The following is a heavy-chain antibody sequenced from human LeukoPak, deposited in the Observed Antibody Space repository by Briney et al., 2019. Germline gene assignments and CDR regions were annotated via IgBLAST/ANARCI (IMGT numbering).Heavy chain of an antibody. CDR2: IIPIFGTA. J-gene: IGHJ4*02. Sequence: VASVKVSCKASGGTFSSYAISWVRQAPGQGLEWMGGIIPIFGTANYAQKLQGRVTMTTDTSTSTAYMELRSLRSDDTAVYYCARYAAVAGTFDYWGQGTLVTVSS. V-gene: IGHV1-69*05. CDR1: GGTFSSYA. CDR3: ARYAAVAGTFDY. D-gene: IGHD6-19*01.